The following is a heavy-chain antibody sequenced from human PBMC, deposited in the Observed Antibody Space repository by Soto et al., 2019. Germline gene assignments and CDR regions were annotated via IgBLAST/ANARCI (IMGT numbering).Heavy chain of an antibody. J-gene: IGHJ5*02. CDR2: IYQGRST. CDR3: ARVGAWVPYDGDSSPYTFENCFDP. Sequence: SETLSLTCAASGYSISSGYYCGWRRQPPGKGQGWLGSIYQGRSTSYNTSPNRRVTLSIDITNKRVFMQLNCFTAPYKAAYFCARVGAWVPYDGDSSPYTFENCFDPWGQGTLVTVSS. CDR1: GYSISSGYY. V-gene: IGHV4-38-2*01. D-gene: IGHD3-22*01.